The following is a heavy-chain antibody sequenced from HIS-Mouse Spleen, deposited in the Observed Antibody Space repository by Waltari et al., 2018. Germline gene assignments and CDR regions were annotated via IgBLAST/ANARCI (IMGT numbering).Heavy chain of an antibody. CDR1: GGPISGSSHY. J-gene: IGHJ2*01. V-gene: IGHV4-39*07. CDR3: AREIPYSSSWYDWYFDL. Sequence: QLQLQEPGPGLVKPSETLSLTCTVPGGPISGSSHYWGWIRQPPGKGLEWIGSIYYSGSTYYNPSLKSRVTISVDTSKNQFSLKLSSVTAADTAVYYCAREIPYSSSWYDWYFDLWGRGTLVTVSS. CDR2: IYYSGST. D-gene: IGHD6-13*01.